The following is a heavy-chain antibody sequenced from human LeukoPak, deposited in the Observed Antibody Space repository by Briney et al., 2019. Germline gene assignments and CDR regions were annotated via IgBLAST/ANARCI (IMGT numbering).Heavy chain of an antibody. CDR1: GGSISSSSYY. D-gene: IGHD5-18*01. J-gene: IGHJ4*02. Sequence: SETLSLTCTVSGGSISSSSYYWGWIRQPPGKGLEWIGSIYYSGSTHYNPSLKSRVTISVDTSKNQFSLKLSSVTAADTAVYYCATTDTAMVNFDYWGQGTLVTVSS. CDR2: IYYSGST. V-gene: IGHV4-39*01. CDR3: ATTDTAMVNFDY.